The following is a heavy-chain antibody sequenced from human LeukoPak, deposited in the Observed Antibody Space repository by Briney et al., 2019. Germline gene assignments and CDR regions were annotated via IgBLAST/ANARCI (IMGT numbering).Heavy chain of an antibody. D-gene: IGHD5-12*01. J-gene: IGHJ6*02. CDR3: ARDRYLSGYDTYYYGMDV. CDR1: GGSMNFYY. CDR2: IYYSGST. Sequence: KTSETLSLTCTVSGGSMNFYYWSWIRQPPGKGLEWIGYIYYSGSTNYNPSLKSRVTISVDTSKNQFSLKLRSVTAADTAIYYCARDRYLSGYDTYYYGMDVWGQGTTVTVS. V-gene: IGHV4-59*01.